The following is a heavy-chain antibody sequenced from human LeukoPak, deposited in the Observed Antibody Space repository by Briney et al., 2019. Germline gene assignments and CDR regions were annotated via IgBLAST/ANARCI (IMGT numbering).Heavy chain of an antibody. D-gene: IGHD3-16*01. J-gene: IGHJ5*02. CDR3: ARDLSLERSPVWWFDP. Sequence: PGGSLRLSCAASGFTFSSYSMNWVRQAPGKGLEWVSSISSSSSYIYYADSVKGRFTISRDNAKNSLYLQMNSLRAEDTAVYYCARDLSLERSPVWWFDPWGQGTLVTVSS. CDR2: ISSSSSYI. CDR1: GFTFSSYS. V-gene: IGHV3-21*01.